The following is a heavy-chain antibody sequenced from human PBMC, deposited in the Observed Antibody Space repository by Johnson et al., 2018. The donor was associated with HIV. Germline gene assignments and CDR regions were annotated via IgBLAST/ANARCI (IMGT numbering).Heavy chain of an antibody. D-gene: IGHD6-19*01. CDR3: AKEVGWLGDAFDI. V-gene: IGHV3-23*04. J-gene: IGHJ3*02. Sequence: VQLVESGGGVVQPGRSLRLSCAASGFTFRDFAMSWVRQAPGKGLEWVSVISGRGGSTFYAASVRGRFTISRDTSKNTMYLQMNSLRAEDTAVYYCAKEVGWLGDAFDIWGQGTMVTVSS. CDR2: ISGRGGST. CDR1: GFTFRDFA.